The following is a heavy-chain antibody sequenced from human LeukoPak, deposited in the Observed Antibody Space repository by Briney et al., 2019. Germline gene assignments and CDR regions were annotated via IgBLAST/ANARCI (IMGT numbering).Heavy chain of an antibody. CDR3: ARTPFWNGYHPLRLGLDY. Sequence: PSETLSLTCTVSGGSISSYYWSWIRQPPGKGLEWIGYIYYSGSTNYNPSLKSRVTISVDTSKNQFSLKPSSVTAADTAVYYCARTPFWNGYHPLRLGLDYWGQGTLVTVSS. J-gene: IGHJ4*02. CDR1: GGSISSYY. V-gene: IGHV4-59*12. CDR2: IYYSGST. D-gene: IGHD3-3*01.